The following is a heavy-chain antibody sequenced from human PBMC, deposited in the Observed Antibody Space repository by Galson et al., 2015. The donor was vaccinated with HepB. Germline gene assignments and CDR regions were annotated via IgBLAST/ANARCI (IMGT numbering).Heavy chain of an antibody. CDR1: GYSFTSYW. CDR2: IYPGDSDT. J-gene: IGHJ6*03. Sequence: QSGAEVKKPGESLKISCKGSGYSFTSYWIGWVRQMPGKGLEWMGIIYPGDSDTRYSPSFQGQVTISADKSISTAYLQWSSLKASDTAMYYCARCPQYYDFWSGYYLWGGTMDVWGKGTTVTVSS. D-gene: IGHD3-3*01. V-gene: IGHV5-51*01. CDR3: ARCPQYYDFWSGYYLWGGTMDV.